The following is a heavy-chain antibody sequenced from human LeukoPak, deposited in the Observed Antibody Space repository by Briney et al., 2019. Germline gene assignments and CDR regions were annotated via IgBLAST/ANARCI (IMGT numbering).Heavy chain of an antibody. CDR3: AKRGYYDILTGYYSIEGYYFDY. V-gene: IGHV3-23*01. J-gene: IGHJ4*02. CDR2: ISGSGGST. D-gene: IGHD3-9*01. Sequence: PGGSLRLSCAASGFTFSSYAMSWVRQAPGKGLEWVSAISGSGGSTYYADSVKGRFTISRDNSKNTLYLQMNSLRAEDTAVYYCAKRGYYDILTGYYSIEGYYFDYWGQGTLVTVSS. CDR1: GFTFSSYA.